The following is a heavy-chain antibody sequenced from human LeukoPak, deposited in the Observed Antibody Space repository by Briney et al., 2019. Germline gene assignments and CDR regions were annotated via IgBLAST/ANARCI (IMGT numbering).Heavy chain of an antibody. Sequence: PSETLSLTCAVYGGSFSGYYWSWIRQPPGKGLEWIGEINHSGSTNYNPSLKSRVTISVDTSKNQFSLKLSSVTAADTAVYYCARGRWGFNYYDSSGYYPGSCWFDPWGQGTLVTVSS. J-gene: IGHJ5*02. V-gene: IGHV4-34*01. CDR1: GGSFSGYY. D-gene: IGHD3-22*01. CDR3: ARGRWGFNYYDSSGYYPGSCWFDP. CDR2: INHSGST.